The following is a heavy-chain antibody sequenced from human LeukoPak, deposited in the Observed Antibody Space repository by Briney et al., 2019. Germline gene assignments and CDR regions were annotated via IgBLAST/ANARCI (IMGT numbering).Heavy chain of an antibody. CDR2: ISPFNGET. V-gene: IGHV1-18*01. CDR3: ARVRTRVSGAYYYMDV. Sequence: ASVKVSCKTSGYTFSGNGITWVRQAPGQGLEWMGWISPFNGETKYAQKLQGRVAMTTDPSTSTAYMELRSLRPDDTAVYYCARVRTRVSGAYYYMDVWGKGTTVTVSS. D-gene: IGHD3-3*01. J-gene: IGHJ6*03. CDR1: GYTFSGNG.